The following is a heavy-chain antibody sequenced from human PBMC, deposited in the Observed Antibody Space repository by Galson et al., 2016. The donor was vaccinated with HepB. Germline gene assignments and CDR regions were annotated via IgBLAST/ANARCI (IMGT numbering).Heavy chain of an antibody. V-gene: IGHV3-11*06. Sequence: SLRLSCAASGFTFSDYYMSWIRQAPGKGLEWVSYISSSSSYTNYADYVKGRFTISRDNAKNSLYLQMNSLRAEDTAVYYCARDQTEAAGTLYYGMDVWGPVTTVTVSS. CDR1: GFTFSDYY. D-gene: IGHD6-13*01. CDR3: ARDQTEAAGTLYYGMDV. J-gene: IGHJ6*02. CDR2: ISSSSSYT.